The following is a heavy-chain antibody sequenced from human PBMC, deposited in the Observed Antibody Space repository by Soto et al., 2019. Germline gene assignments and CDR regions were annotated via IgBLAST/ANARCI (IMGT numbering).Heavy chain of an antibody. J-gene: IGHJ4*02. D-gene: IGHD3-22*01. CDR2: VYYTGNS. CDR3: ARKDYDSRIDF. CDR1: GDPVSSGGFY. V-gene: IGHV4-61*08. Sequence: QVQLQESGPGLVKPSETLSLTCTVSGDPVSSGGFYWSWIRQPPGKGLEWIGYVYYTGNSNNNPSLKSRVTISIDTSKNEFSLNLRSVTAADTAIYYCARKDYDSRIDFWGQGTLVTVSS.